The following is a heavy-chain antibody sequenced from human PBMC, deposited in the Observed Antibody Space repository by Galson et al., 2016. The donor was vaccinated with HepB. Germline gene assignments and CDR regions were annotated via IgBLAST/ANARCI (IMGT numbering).Heavy chain of an antibody. CDR1: GASVNIGSYY. CDR2: IYYNGSA. J-gene: IGHJ6*02. V-gene: IGHV4-61*01. Sequence: ETLSLTCTVSGASVNIGSYYWSWVRQSPGKGLEWIAYIYYNGSATYTPPLKSRVPISIATSRNQFSLKLNSVTAADTAVYYCARDSPGGYTGYSSYFYGVDVWGQGTTVTVSS. CDR3: ARDSPGGYTGYSSYFYGVDV. D-gene: IGHD1-1*01.